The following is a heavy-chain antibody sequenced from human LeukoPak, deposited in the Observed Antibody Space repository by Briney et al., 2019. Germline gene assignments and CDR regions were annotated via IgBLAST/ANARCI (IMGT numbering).Heavy chain of an antibody. J-gene: IGHJ4*02. V-gene: IGHV1-46*01. CDR2: INPSGGST. CDR3: ARLTPPYYDFWSGQMYYFDY. Sequence: ASVKVSCKASGYTFTSYYMHWVRQAPGQGLEWMGIINPSGGSTSYAQKFQGRVTMTRDTSTSTVYMELSSLRSEDTAVYYCARLTPPYYDFWSGQMYYFDYWGQGTLVTVSS. D-gene: IGHD3-3*01. CDR1: GYTFTSYY.